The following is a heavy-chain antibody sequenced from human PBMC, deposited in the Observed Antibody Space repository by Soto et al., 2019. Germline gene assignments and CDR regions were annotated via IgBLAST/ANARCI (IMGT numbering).Heavy chain of an antibody. CDR2: INHSGST. CDR3: ARASFPPRAAPPYGMDV. CDR1: GGSFSGYY. V-gene: IGHV4-34*01. Sequence: ASETLSLTCAVYGGSFSGYYWSWIRQPPGKGLEWIGEINHSGSTNYNPSLKSRVTISVDTSKNQFSLKLSSVTAADTAVYYCARASFPPRAAPPYGMDVWGQGTTVTVSS. D-gene: IGHD2-15*01. J-gene: IGHJ6*02.